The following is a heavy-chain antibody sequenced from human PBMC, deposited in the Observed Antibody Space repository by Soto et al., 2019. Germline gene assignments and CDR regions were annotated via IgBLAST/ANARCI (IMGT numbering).Heavy chain of an antibody. CDR3: ARGRFFDPAP. CDR1: GFTFSGYW. J-gene: IGHJ3*01. D-gene: IGHD3-9*01. Sequence: GGSLRLSCAASGFTFSGYWMHWVRQAPGKGLVWVSRINSDGSSTTYTDSVKGRFTISRDNAKNTLFLQMNSLRAEDTAVYYCARGRFFDPAPWGQGTMVTVSS. CDR2: INSDGSST. V-gene: IGHV3-74*01.